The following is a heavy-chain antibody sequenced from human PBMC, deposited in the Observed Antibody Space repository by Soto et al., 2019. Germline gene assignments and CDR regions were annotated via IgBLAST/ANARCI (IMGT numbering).Heavy chain of an antibody. Sequence: SVKVSCKASGGTFSSYAISWVRQAPGQGLEWMGGIIPIFGTANYAQKFQGRVTMTTDTSTSTAYMELRSLRSDDTAVYYCAIFKYYDFWSGYPYWFDPWGQGTLVTVSS. V-gene: IGHV1-69*05. CDR2: IIPIFGTA. J-gene: IGHJ5*02. CDR3: AIFKYYDFWSGYPYWFDP. CDR1: GGTFSSYA. D-gene: IGHD3-3*01.